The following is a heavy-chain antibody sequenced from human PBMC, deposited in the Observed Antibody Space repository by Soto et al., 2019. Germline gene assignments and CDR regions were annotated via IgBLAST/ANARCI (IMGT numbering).Heavy chain of an antibody. Sequence: PSETLSLTCTVSGGSISSYYWSWIRQPPGKGLEWIGYIYYSGSTNYNPSLKSRVTISVDTSKNQFSLKLSSVTAADTAVYYCASGGYSGYDSGSWFDPWGQGTLVTVSS. D-gene: IGHD5-12*01. CDR2: IYYSGST. J-gene: IGHJ5*02. CDR1: GGSISSYY. CDR3: ASGGYSGYDSGSWFDP. V-gene: IGHV4-59*01.